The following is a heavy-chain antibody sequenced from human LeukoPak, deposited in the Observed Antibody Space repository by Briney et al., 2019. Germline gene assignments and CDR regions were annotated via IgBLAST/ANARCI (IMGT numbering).Heavy chain of an antibody. CDR1: GFTFSRYS. Sequence: PGGSLRLSSAASGFTFSRYSMNWVRQAPGKGLEWVSSISSSSSYIYYADSVKGRFTISRDNAKNSLYLQMNSLRAEDTAVYYCARDLEDYVWGSYRYWGYWGQGTLVTVSS. J-gene: IGHJ4*02. D-gene: IGHD3-16*02. CDR2: ISSSSSYI. CDR3: ARDLEDYVWGSYRYWGY. V-gene: IGHV3-21*01.